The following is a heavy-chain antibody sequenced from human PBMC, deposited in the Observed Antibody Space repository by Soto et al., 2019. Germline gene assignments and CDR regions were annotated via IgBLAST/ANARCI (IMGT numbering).Heavy chain of an antibody. V-gene: IGHV4-59*01. D-gene: IGHD3-10*01. CDR1: GDSITGSH. CDR2: IYYRGST. CDR3: ARDVMAYYYGSGSPPMDV. Sequence: SETLSLTCTVSGDSITGSHWNWIRQPLGKPLEWIGYIYYRGSTNYNPSLKSRLTLSVDTSKNQIFLRLSSVTAADTAVYYCARDVMAYYYGSGSPPMDVWGQGTTVTVSS. J-gene: IGHJ6*02.